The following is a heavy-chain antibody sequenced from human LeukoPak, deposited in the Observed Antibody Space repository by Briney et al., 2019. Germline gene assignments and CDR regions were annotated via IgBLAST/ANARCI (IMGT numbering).Heavy chain of an antibody. CDR1: GFTFSSYS. V-gene: IGHV3-21*01. J-gene: IGHJ3*02. Sequence: PGGSLRLSCAASGFTFSSYSMNWVRQAPGKGLEWVSSISSSSSYIYYADSVKGRFTISRDYSKNTLYLQMNSLGAEDTAVYYCARDRDSSGWVKIWGQGTMVAVSS. D-gene: IGHD6-19*01. CDR3: ARDRDSSGWVKI. CDR2: ISSSSSYI.